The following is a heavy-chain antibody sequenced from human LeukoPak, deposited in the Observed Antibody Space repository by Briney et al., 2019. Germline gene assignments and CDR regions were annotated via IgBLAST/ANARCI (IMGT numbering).Heavy chain of an antibody. CDR3: VKVSSPGWLQFSLDY. J-gene: IGHJ4*02. CDR1: GFTFSSYA. V-gene: IGHV3-64D*09. D-gene: IGHD5-24*01. CDR2: ISSNGGST. Sequence: PGGSLRLSCSASGFTFSSYAMHWVRQAPGKGLEYISTISSNGGSTYYADSAKGRSTISRDNSKNTLYLQMSSLRAEDTAVYYCVKVSSPGWLQFSLDYWGQGTLVTVSS.